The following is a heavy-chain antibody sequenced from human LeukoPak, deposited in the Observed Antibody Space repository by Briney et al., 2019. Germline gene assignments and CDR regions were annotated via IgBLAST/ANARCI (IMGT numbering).Heavy chain of an antibody. D-gene: IGHD2-2*02. CDR2: IYYSGST. J-gene: IGHJ1*01. Sequence: SETLSLTCTVSGGSLSSSSYYWGWIRQPPGKGLEWIGSIYYSGSTYYNPSLKSRVTISVDTPKNQFSLKLSSVTAADTAVYYCARGGYCSSTSCYTLAEYFQHWGQGTLVTVSS. CDR3: ARGGYCSSTSCYTLAEYFQH. V-gene: IGHV4-39*01. CDR1: GGSLSSSSYY.